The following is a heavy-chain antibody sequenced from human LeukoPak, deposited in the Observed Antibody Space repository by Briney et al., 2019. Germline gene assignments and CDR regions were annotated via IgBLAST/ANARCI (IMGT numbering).Heavy chain of an antibody. CDR1: GFTFSSYA. V-gene: IGHV3-23*01. J-gene: IGHJ4*02. CDR3: AKHGTGSSIRGY. Sequence: GGSLRLSCAASGFTFSSYAISWVRQAPGQGLEWVSAISGSGGSAYYADSVQGRFTITTDKSKNTLYLHMSSLRAEDTAVYYWAKHGTGSSIRGYWGQGTLATVSS. D-gene: IGHD6-6*01. CDR2: ISGSGGSA.